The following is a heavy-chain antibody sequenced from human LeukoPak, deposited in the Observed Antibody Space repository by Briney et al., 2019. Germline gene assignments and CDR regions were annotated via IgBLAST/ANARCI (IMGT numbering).Heavy chain of an antibody. D-gene: IGHD6-6*01. CDR3: AKDAGYSSSSGRLDY. CDR1: GFTFSSYA. J-gene: IGHJ4*02. CDR2: ICGSGGST. Sequence: GGSLRLSCAASGFTFSSYAMSWVRQAPGKGLEWVSAICGSGGSTYYADSVKGRFTISRDNSKNTLYLQMNSLRAEDTAVYYCAKDAGYSSSSGRLDYWGQGTLVTVSS. V-gene: IGHV3-23*01.